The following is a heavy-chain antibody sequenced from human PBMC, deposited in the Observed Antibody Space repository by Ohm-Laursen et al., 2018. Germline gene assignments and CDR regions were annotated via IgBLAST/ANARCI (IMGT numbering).Heavy chain of an antibody. D-gene: IGHD3-3*01. CDR2: ISWNSGSI. CDR3: ARIPTNYDFWSGYAYYYAMDV. J-gene: IGHJ6*02. CDR1: GFTFDDYA. Sequence: SLRLSCAASGFTFDDYAMHWVRQAPGKGLEWVSGISWNSGSIGYADSVKGRFTISRDNAKNSLYLQMDSLRAEDTAVYYCARIPTNYDFWSGYAYYYAMDVWGQGTTVTVSS. V-gene: IGHV3-9*01.